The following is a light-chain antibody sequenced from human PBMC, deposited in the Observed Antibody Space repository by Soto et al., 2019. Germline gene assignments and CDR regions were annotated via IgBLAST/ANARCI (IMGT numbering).Light chain of an antibody. CDR2: GAS. Sequence: EIVLTQSPGTLSLSPGERATLSCRASQSVSSSYLAWYQQKPGQAPRLLIYGASNRATGIPARFSGSGSGTDFTLTISSLEPEDFAVYYCQQRSNWPPGITFGQGTRLEIK. V-gene: IGKV3D-20*02. CDR1: QSVSSSY. CDR3: QQRSNWPPGIT. J-gene: IGKJ5*01.